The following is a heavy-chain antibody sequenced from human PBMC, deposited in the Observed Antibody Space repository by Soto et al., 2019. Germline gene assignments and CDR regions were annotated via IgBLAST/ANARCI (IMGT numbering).Heavy chain of an antibody. D-gene: IGHD2-8*01. Sequence: VSCKASGGTFSSYTISWVRQAPGQGLEWMGRIIPILGIANYAQKFQGRVTITADKSTSTAYMELSSLRSEDTAVYYCARARYCTNGVCPAFAFDIWGQGTMVTVSS. CDR2: IIPILGIA. V-gene: IGHV1-69*02. J-gene: IGHJ3*02. CDR3: ARARYCTNGVCPAFAFDI. CDR1: GGTFSSYT.